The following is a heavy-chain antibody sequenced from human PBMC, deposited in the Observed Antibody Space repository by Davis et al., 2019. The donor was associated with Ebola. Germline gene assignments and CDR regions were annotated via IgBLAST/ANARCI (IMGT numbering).Heavy chain of an antibody. J-gene: IGHJ6*04. V-gene: IGHV1-2*06. D-gene: IGHD3-3*02. CDR1: GYSFTNYY. CDR3: ARDADRTISNSRTWGMDV. CDR2: INPNGGGT. Sequence: AASVKVSCKTSGYSFTNYYLHWVRQAPGQGLEWMGRINPNGGGTFYAQKFQGRVTMTQDTSISAAYMELTWLKSDDTAVYYCARDADRTISNSRTWGMDVWGKGTTVTVSS.